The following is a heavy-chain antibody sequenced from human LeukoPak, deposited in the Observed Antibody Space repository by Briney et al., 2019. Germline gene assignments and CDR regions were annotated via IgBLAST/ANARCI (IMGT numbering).Heavy chain of an antibody. Sequence: PSETLSLTCTVSGGSISSYYWSGIRQPPGKGLEWSGYIYYSGSTNYNPSLKSRVTISVDTSKNQFSLKLSSVTAADTAVYYCARLTGQLRFGWFDPWGQGTLVTVSS. D-gene: IGHD3-3*01. CDR3: ARLTGQLRFGWFDP. CDR2: IYYSGST. CDR1: GGSISSYY. V-gene: IGHV4-59*01. J-gene: IGHJ5*02.